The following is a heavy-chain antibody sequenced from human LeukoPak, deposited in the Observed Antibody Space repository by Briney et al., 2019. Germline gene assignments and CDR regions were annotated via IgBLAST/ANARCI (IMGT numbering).Heavy chain of an antibody. V-gene: IGHV3-23*01. D-gene: IGHD2-2*01. Sequence: GGSLRLSCAASGFTFSSYAMSWVRQAPGKGPEWVSAISGSGGSTYYADSVKGRFTISRDNSKNTLYLQMNSLRAEDTAVYYCAKTVGQLPDNWFDPWGQGTLVTVSS. J-gene: IGHJ5*02. CDR2: ISGSGGST. CDR3: AKTVGQLPDNWFDP. CDR1: GFTFSSYA.